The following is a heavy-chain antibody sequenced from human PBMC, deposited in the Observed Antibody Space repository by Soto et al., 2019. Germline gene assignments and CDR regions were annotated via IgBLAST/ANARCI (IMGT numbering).Heavy chain of an antibody. V-gene: IGHV3-33*01. CDR2: IWYDGSNK. Sequence: PGGSLRLSCAASGFTFSSYGMHWVRQAPGKGLEWVAVIWYDGSNKYYADSVKGRFTISRDNSKNTLYLQMNSLRAEDTAVYYCARPRGYSGYETDYWGQGTLVTVSS. D-gene: IGHD5-12*01. CDR1: GFTFSSYG. J-gene: IGHJ4*02. CDR3: ARPRGYSGYETDY.